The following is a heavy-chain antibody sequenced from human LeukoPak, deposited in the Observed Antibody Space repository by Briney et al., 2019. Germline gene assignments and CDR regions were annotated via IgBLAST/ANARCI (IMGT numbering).Heavy chain of an antibody. V-gene: IGHV3-48*01. CDR2: ISSSSSTI. D-gene: IGHD1-1*01. CDR1: GFAFSTYS. CDR3: ARGPLEIYYYYYMDV. Sequence: GGSLRLSCAASGFAFSTYSMNWVRQAPGKGLEWVSYISSSSSTIYYADSVKGRFTISRDNAKNSLYLQMNTLRAEDTAVYYCARGPLEIYYYYYMDVWGKGTTVTVSS. J-gene: IGHJ6*03.